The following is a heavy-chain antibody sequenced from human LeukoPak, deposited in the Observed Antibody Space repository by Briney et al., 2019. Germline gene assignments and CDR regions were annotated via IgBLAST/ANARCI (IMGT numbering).Heavy chain of an antibody. Sequence: GGSLRLSCAASGFTFSSYTMSWVRQAPGKGLEWVSTITTSDGNTYYADSVKGRFTISRDNSKNTLYLQMNSLRAEDTAVYYCARSWHFDYWGQGTLVTVSS. V-gene: IGHV3-23*01. J-gene: IGHJ4*02. CDR1: GFTFSSYT. CDR2: ITTSDGNT. CDR3: ARSWHFDY.